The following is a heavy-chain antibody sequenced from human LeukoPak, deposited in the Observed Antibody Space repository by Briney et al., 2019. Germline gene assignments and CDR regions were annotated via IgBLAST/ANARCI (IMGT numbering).Heavy chain of an antibody. D-gene: IGHD3-10*02. CDR3: ARSRHSSTPYVLGY. Sequence: GGSLRLSCAASGFTFSSYAMSWVRQAPGEGLEWVSAISGSGSTTYHADSVKGRFTISRDNSKNTLSLQMNSLRPEDTAVYYCARSRHSSTPYVLGYWGQGTLVTVSS. CDR2: ISGSGSTT. J-gene: IGHJ4*02. CDR1: GFTFSSYA. V-gene: IGHV3-23*01.